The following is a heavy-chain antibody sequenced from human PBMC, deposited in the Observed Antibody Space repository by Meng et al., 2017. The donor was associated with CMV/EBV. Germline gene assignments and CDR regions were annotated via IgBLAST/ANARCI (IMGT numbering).Heavy chain of an antibody. V-gene: IGHV3-7*01. J-gene: IGHJ6*02. CDR1: GFTFSSYW. CDR3: ARDRQWLRFLWSYGMDV. Sequence: GESLKISCAASGFTFSSYWMSWVRQAPGKGLEWVANIKQDGSEKYYVDSVKSRFTISRDNAKNSLYLQMNSLRAEDTAVYYCARDRQWLRFLWSYGMDVWGQGTTVTVSS. D-gene: IGHD5-12*01. CDR2: IKQDGSEK.